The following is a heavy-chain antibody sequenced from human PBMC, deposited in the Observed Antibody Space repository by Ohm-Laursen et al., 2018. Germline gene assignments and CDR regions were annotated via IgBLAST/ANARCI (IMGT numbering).Heavy chain of an antibody. CDR1: GFTVSGNY. D-gene: IGHD6-6*01. CDR3: ARDSSRRAREGGMDV. CDR2: ISETGSHI. J-gene: IGHJ6*02. V-gene: IGHV3-21*01. Sequence: SLRLSCAASGFTVSGNYMNWVRQAPGKGLEWISYISETGSHIYDADSMRGRFTVARDNAKNLLYLQLNSLRVEDTAVYYCARDSSRRAREGGMDVWGQGTMVTVSS.